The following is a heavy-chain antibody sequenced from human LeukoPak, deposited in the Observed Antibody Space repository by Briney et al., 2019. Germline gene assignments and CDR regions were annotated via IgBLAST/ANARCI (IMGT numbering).Heavy chain of an antibody. CDR3: ARGTTGYSSSWYFPYYYYGMDV. V-gene: IGHV4-59*01. D-gene: IGHD6-13*01. CDR2: IYYSGCT. J-gene: IGHJ6*02. CDR1: GVSISSYY. Sequence: SETLSLTCTVSGVSISSYYWSWIRQPPGKGLEWVGYIYYSGCTNYNPSLKSRDTISVDTSKNQFSLKLSSVTAADTAVYYCARGTTGYSSSWYFPYYYYGMDVWGQGTTVTVSS.